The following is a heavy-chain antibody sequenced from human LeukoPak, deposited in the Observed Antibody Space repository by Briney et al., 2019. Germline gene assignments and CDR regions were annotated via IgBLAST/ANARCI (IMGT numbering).Heavy chain of an antibody. CDR1: GGAFSSYA. J-gene: IGHJ3*02. CDR3: ARVKRLPGIDAFDI. Sequence: SVKVSCKASGGAFSSYAISWVRQAPGQGLEWMGGIIPIFGTANYAQKFQGRVTITTDESTSTAYMELSSLRSEDTAVYYCARVKRLPGIDAFDIWGQGTMVTVSS. V-gene: IGHV1-69*05. CDR2: IIPIFGTA. D-gene: IGHD2-2*01.